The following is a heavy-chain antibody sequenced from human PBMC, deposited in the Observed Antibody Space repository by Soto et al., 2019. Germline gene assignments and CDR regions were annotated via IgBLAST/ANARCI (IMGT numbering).Heavy chain of an antibody. Sequence: QITLKESGPTLVKPTQTLTLTCTFSGFSLSTSGVGVGWIRQPPGKALEWLALIYWDDDKRYSPSLKSRLTIIKVXSKNQVVLTMTNMDPVDTATYYCAHRRGGGTLFDPWGQGTLVTVSS. V-gene: IGHV2-5*02. CDR1: GFSLSTSGVG. D-gene: IGHD2-15*01. CDR2: IYWDDDK. CDR3: AHRRGGGTLFDP. J-gene: IGHJ5*02.